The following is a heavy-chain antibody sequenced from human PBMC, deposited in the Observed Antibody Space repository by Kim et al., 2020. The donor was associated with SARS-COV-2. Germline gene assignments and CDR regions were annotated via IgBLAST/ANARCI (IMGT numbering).Heavy chain of an antibody. V-gene: IGHV3-23*01. D-gene: IGHD2-15*01. CDR2: ISGSGGST. J-gene: IGHJ4*02. Sequence: GGSLRLSCAASGFTFSRYAMSWVRQAPGKGLEWVSGISGSGGSTYYGDSVKGRFTISRDNAKNTLYLQMNSLRADDTAVYYCAKRSSRDCSGGSCYSPFDYWGQGTLVTVSS. CDR3: AKRSSRDCSGGSCYSPFDY. CDR1: GFTFSRYA.